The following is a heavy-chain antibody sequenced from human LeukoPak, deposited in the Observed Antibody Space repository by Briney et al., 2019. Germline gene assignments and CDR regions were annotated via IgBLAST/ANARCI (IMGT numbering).Heavy chain of an antibody. CDR2: IYNDGST. CDR1: GLTVSSSY. V-gene: IGHV3-53*01. Sequence: GGSLRLSCAASGLTVSSSYMSWVRQAPRKGLGWVSIIYNDGSTYYADSMKGRFTISRDNSKNTLYLQVNSLRAEDTAMYYCARNILFAFDIWGQGTMVTVSS. J-gene: IGHJ3*02. CDR3: ARNILFAFDI. D-gene: IGHD2/OR15-2a*01.